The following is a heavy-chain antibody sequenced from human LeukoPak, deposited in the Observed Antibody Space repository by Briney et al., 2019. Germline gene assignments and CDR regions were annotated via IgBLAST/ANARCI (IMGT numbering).Heavy chain of an antibody. V-gene: IGHV3-23*01. D-gene: IGHD3-16*01. CDR3: PKSGVWVDGFDD. CDR2: ITVDGST. CDR1: GFTFSGYA. J-gene: IGHJ4*02. Sequence: GGSLRLSCAVSGFTFSGYAMSWVRHAPGKGLEWVSVITVDGSTYYAESVTGRFTISRDNSNNTLFLPRSTRRAEDTAVYYCPKSGVWVDGFDDWGQGTLVTVSS.